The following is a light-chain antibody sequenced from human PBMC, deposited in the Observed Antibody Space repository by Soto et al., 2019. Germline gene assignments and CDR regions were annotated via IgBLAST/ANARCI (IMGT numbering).Light chain of an antibody. CDR3: QEYNNWHPIT. CDR1: QSISSK. CDR2: GAS. V-gene: IGKV3-15*01. Sequence: EIVMTQSPATLSVSPGERATLSCRASQSISSKLAWYQQKPGQAPRLLIYGASTRATGIPVRFSGSVSGTEFTLTIRSLQSEDFAVYYCQEYNNWHPITFGGGTKVEIK. J-gene: IGKJ4*01.